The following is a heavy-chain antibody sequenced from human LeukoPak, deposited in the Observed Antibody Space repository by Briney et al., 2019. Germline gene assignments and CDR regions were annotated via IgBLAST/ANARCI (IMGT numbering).Heavy chain of an antibody. V-gene: IGHV3-23*01. CDR1: GFTFSSYA. J-gene: IGHJ5*02. Sequence: GGSLRLSCAASGFTFSSYAMTWVRQASGKGLEWVSGISGSGGSTYHADSVKGRFTISRDNSKNTLYMQMNSLRAKDTAVYYCAKGAAPRLGKGSWFDPWGQGTLVTVSS. CDR2: ISGSGGST. D-gene: IGHD3-10*01. CDR3: AKGAAPRLGKGSWFDP.